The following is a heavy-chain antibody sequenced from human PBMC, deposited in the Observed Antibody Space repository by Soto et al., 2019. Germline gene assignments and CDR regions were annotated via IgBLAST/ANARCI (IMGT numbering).Heavy chain of an antibody. V-gene: IGHV1-46*02. CDR2: INPSGTIT. Sequence: QVQLVQSGAEVKKPGASVKVSCKASGYTFNRYYMHWVRQAPGQGLEWMGMINPSGTITSYAQKFQGRDTMTRDTSTSTLFMELRSLRSDDTAVYYCTRGSFLEWSCMDVWGQGTTVTVSS. CDR3: TRGSFLEWSCMDV. J-gene: IGHJ6*02. CDR1: GYTFNRYY. D-gene: IGHD3-3*01.